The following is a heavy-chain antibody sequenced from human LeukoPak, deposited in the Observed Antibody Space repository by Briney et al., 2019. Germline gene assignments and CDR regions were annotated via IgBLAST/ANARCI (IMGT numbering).Heavy chain of an antibody. Sequence: GGSLRLSCAASGFTFNSYWMHWVRQAPGKGLVWVSRINSDGSSTSYADSVKGRFTISGDNAKNTLYLQMNSLRAEDTAVYYCARGYSSSSGHGMDVWGQGTTVTVSS. V-gene: IGHV3-74*01. J-gene: IGHJ6*02. CDR3: ARGYSSSSGHGMDV. CDR2: INSDGSST. CDR1: GFTFNSYW. D-gene: IGHD6-6*01.